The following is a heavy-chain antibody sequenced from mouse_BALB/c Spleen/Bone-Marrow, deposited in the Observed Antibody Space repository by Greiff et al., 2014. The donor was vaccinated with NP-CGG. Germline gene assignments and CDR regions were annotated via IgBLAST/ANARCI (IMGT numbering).Heavy chain of an antibody. D-gene: IGHD1-2*01. J-gene: IGHJ4*01. CDR3: ARGGLRLPYAMDY. CDR1: GYTFTSYT. Sequence: QVQLQQPGAELARPGASVKMSCKASGYTFTSYTIYWVKQRPGQGLEWIGYINPSSGYTNYNQKFKDKATLTADTSSSTAYMQLSSLTSEDSAVYYCARGGLRLPYAMDYWGQGTSVTVSS. CDR2: INPSSGYT. V-gene: IGHV1-4*01.